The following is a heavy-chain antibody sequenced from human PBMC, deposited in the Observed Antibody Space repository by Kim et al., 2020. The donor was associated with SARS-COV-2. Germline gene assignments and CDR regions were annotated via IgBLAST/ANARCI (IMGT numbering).Heavy chain of an antibody. J-gene: IGHJ4*02. CDR3: ARNGYSSSWYPYYFDY. D-gene: IGHD6-13*01. Sequence: SLKSRVTLSVDPSKNQFSLKLSSVTAADTAVYYCARNGYSSSWYPYYFDYWGQGTLVTVSS. V-gene: IGHV4-59*01.